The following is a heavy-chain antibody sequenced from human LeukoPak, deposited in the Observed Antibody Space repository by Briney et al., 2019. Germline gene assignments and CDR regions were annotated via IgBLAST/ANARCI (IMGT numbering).Heavy chain of an antibody. V-gene: IGHV5-51*01. J-gene: IGHJ6*03. CDR3: ARHCDLYYYYMDV. Sequence: GESLKISCKGSGYSFTSYWIGWVRPMPGKGLEWMGIIYPGDSDTGYSPSFQGQVTISADKSISTAYLQWSSLKASDTAMYYCARHCDLYYYYMDVWGKGTTVTVSS. D-gene: IGHD2-21*01. CDR1: GYSFTSYW. CDR2: IYPGDSDT.